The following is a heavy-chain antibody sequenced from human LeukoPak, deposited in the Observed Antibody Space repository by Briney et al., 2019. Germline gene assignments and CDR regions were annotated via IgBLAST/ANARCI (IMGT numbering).Heavy chain of an antibody. V-gene: IGHV4-38-2*01. Sequence: PSETLSLTCAVSGYSISSGYYWGWIRQPSGKGLEWIGSIYHSGSAYYNPSLKSRVTISVDTSKNQFSLKLSSVTAADTAVYYCARGLLDIVVVPAAMAAWYFDLWGRGTLVTVSS. CDR3: ARGLLDIVVVPAAMAAWYFDL. CDR2: IYHSGSA. D-gene: IGHD2-2*01. J-gene: IGHJ2*01. CDR1: GYSISSGYY.